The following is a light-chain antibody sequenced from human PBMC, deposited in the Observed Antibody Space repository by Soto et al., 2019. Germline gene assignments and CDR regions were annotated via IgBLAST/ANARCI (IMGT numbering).Light chain of an antibody. Sequence: QSALTQPASVSGSPGQSITISCTGTSSDVGGYNYVSWYQQHQGKAPKVMIYEVSNRPPGVSNRFSGSKSGNTASLTISGLQAEDEADYYCSSYTTSSTFVVFGGGTKVTVL. CDR1: SSDVGGYNY. CDR3: SSYTTSSTFVV. V-gene: IGLV2-14*01. J-gene: IGLJ2*01. CDR2: EVS.